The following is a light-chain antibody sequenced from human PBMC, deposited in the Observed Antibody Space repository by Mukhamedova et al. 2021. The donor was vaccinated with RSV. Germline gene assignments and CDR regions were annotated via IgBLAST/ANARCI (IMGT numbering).Light chain of an antibody. CDR2: AAS. CDR3: QQSYTTLPLT. V-gene: IGKV1-39*01. Sequence: WYQRRVHGKAPKLLIYAASSLKSWLPSRFSGSGSGTDFTLNISSLQPEDFATYYCQQSYTTLPLTFGGGTKVEIK. J-gene: IGKJ4*01.